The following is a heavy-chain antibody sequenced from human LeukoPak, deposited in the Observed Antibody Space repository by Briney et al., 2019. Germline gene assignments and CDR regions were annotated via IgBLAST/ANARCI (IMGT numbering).Heavy chain of an antibody. CDR3: ARWLQRPIDL. V-gene: IGHV3-23*01. CDR2: ISGGGGST. CDR1: GFTFSSYA. D-gene: IGHD5-24*01. J-gene: IGHJ5*02. Sequence: KPGGSLRLSCAASGFTFSSYAMSWVRQGPGKGLEWVSAISGGGGSTYYADSVKGRFTISRDNSKNTPYLQMNSLRVEDTAVYYCARWLQRPIDLWGQGALVTVSS.